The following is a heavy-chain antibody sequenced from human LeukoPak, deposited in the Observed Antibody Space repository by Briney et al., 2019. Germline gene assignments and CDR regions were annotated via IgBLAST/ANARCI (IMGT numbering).Heavy chain of an antibody. D-gene: IGHD6-19*01. CDR1: GFTFSSYG. Sequence: PGGSLRLSCAASGFTFSSYGMSWVRQAPGKGLEWVSAISGSGGSTYYADSVKGRFTISRDNSKNTLYLQMNSLRAEDTAVYYCARGSSGWYYQPGNWFDPWGQGTLVTVSS. CDR2: ISGSGGST. V-gene: IGHV3-23*01. J-gene: IGHJ5*02. CDR3: ARGSSGWYYQPGNWFDP.